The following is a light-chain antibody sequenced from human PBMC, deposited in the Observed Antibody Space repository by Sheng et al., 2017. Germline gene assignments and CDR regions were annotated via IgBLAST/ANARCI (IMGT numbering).Light chain of an antibody. CDR2: GNN. V-gene: IGLV1-47*02. J-gene: IGLJ1*01. CDR3: ATWDDSVYV. Sequence: QSVLTQPPSASGTPGQRVIISCSGSTSNIGSRYVFWYQQLPGTAPKLLIYGNNQRPSWVPDRFSASKSGTSASLAISGLRSEDAADYYCATWDDSVYVFGTGTKVTV. CDR1: TSNIGSRY.